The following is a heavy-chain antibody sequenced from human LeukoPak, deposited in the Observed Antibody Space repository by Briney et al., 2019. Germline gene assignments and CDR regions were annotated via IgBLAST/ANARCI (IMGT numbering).Heavy chain of an antibody. V-gene: IGHV1-3*01. CDR3: AAGSSWYLSEAFDI. J-gene: IGHJ3*02. CDR1: GYTFTSYA. Sequence: ASVKVSCKASGYTFTSYAMHWVRRAPGQRLEWMGWINAGNGNTKYSQKFQGRVTITRDTSASTAYMELSSLRSEDTAVYYCAAGSSWYLSEAFDIWGQGTMVTVSS. CDR2: INAGNGNT. D-gene: IGHD6-13*01.